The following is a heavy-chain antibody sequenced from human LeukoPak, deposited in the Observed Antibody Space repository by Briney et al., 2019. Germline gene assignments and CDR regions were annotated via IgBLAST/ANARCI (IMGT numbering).Heavy chain of an antibody. CDR2: INPNSGGT. D-gene: IGHD3-10*01. Sequence: APVKVSCKASGYTFTGYYMHWVRQAPGQGLEWMGWINPNSGGTNYAQKFQGRVTMTRDTSISTAYMELSRLRSDDTAVYYCARSPYGSGSYPQYWGQGTLVTVSS. J-gene: IGHJ4*02. V-gene: IGHV1-2*02. CDR1: GYTFTGYY. CDR3: ARSPYGSGSYPQY.